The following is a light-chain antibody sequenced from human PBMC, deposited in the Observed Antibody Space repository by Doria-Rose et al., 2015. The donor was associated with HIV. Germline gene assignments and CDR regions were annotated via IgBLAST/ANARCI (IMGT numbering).Light chain of an antibody. CDR1: QSFSSTY. J-gene: IGKJ1*01. CDR3: HQYGTSWT. V-gene: IGKV3-20*01. Sequence: EIVMTQSPGTLSLSPGARATLSCRASQSFSSTYLAWYQQKPGQAPSLLTYDGSTRATGIPDRFSASGSGTDFTLTINRLEPEDFALYYCHQYGTSWTFGQGTKVEI. CDR2: DGS.